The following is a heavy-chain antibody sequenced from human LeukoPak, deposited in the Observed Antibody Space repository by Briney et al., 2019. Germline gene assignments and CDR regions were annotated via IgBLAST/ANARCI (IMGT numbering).Heavy chain of an antibody. CDR2: IYHSGST. Sequence: SQTLSLTCTVSGGSISSGGYYWRWTGQPPGKGLGWIGYIYHSGSTYYNPSLKSRVTISVDRSKNQFSLRLSSVPAADTAVYYCARDLVRGSWFDPWGQGTLVTVSS. V-gene: IGHV4-30-2*01. D-gene: IGHD3-16*01. CDR3: ARDLVRGSWFDP. J-gene: IGHJ5*02. CDR1: GGSISSGGYY.